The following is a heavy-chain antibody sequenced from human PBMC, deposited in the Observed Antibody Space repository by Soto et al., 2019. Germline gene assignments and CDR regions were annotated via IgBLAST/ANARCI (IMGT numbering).Heavy chain of an antibody. CDR2: ISSSGSTI. CDR3: ARDGIGGTTLRGYFDY. D-gene: IGHD1-1*01. Sequence: GGSLRLSCAASGFTFSDYYMSWIRQAPGKGLEWVSYISSSGSTIYYADSVKGRLTSSRDNAKNTLYLQMNSLRAEDTAVYYCARDGIGGTTLRGYFDYWGQGNLVTVSS. V-gene: IGHV3-11*04. J-gene: IGHJ4*02. CDR1: GFTFSDYY.